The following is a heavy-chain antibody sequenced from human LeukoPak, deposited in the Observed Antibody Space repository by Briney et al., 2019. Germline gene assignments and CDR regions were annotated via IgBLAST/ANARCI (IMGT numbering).Heavy chain of an antibody. J-gene: IGHJ6*03. D-gene: IGHD2-2*01. CDR3: ARARGYCSSTSCPDSYYYYMDV. Sequence: ASVKVSCKASGYTFTSYYMHWVRQAPGQGLEWMGIINPSGGSTSYAQKFQGRVTMTRDTSTSTVYMELSSLRSEDTAVYYCARARGYCSSTSCPDSYYYYMDVWGKGTTVTVSS. CDR2: INPSGGST. V-gene: IGHV1-46*01. CDR1: GYTFTSYY.